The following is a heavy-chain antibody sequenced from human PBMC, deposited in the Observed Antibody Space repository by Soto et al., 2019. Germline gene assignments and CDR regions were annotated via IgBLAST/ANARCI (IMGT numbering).Heavy chain of an antibody. J-gene: IGHJ4*02. Sequence: GGSLRLSCAASGFTFSSYGLHWVRQAPGKGLEWVAIISYDGSNKYYADSVKGRFTISRDNSKNTLYLQMNSLRAEDTAVYFCAKGPSLQTYYFDYWGQGTLVTVSS. CDR1: GFTFSSYG. CDR2: ISYDGSNK. V-gene: IGHV3-30*18. D-gene: IGHD3-10*01. CDR3: AKGPSLQTYYFDY.